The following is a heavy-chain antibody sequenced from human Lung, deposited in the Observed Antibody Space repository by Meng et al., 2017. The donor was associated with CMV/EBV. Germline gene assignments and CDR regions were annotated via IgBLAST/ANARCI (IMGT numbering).Heavy chain of an antibody. Sequence: SVXVSCKASGGTFSSYAISWVRQAPGQGLEWMGGIIPILGIANYAQKFQGRVTITADKSTSTAYMELSSLRSEDTAVYYCASDRITIVGRPPYYYYGMDVXGQGXTVTVSS. V-gene: IGHV1-69*10. CDR1: GGTFSSYA. CDR3: ASDRITIVGRPPYYYYGMDV. D-gene: IGHD3-3*01. CDR2: IIPILGIA. J-gene: IGHJ6*02.